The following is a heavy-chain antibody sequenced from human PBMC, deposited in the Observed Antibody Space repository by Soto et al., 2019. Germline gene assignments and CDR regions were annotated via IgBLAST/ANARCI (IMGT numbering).Heavy chain of an antibody. D-gene: IGHD6-19*01. CDR2: ISYDGSNK. J-gene: IGHJ4*02. Sequence: QVQLVESGGGVVQPGRSLRLSCAASGFTVSSYGMHWVRQAPGKGLEWVAVISYDGSNKYYADSVKGRFTISRDNSKNTLYLQMNSLRAEDTAVYYCAKDLGVYRAVAGTGFDYWGQGTLVTVSS. CDR1: GFTVSSYG. V-gene: IGHV3-30*18. CDR3: AKDLGVYRAVAGTGFDY.